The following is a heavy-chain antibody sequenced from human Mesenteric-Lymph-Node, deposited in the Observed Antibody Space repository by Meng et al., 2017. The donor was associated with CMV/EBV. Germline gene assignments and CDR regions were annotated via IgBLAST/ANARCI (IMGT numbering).Heavy chain of an antibody. CDR1: YTFTGYY. D-gene: IGHD2-2*01. CDR2: MNPNSGNA. CDR3: AREGCTSASCYGFWLDP. J-gene: IGHJ5*02. Sequence: YTFTGYYMHWVRQAPGQGLEWMGWMNPNSGNAGYAQKFQGRVTMTRNTSISTAYMELSSLESEDTAVYYCAREGCTSASCYGFWLDPWGQGTLVTVSS. V-gene: IGHV1-8*02.